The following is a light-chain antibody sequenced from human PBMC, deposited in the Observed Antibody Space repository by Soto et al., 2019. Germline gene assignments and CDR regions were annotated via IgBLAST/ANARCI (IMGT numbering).Light chain of an antibody. J-gene: IGKJ1*01. V-gene: IGKV1-5*01. CDR1: QSISSL. CDR2: DAS. Sequence: DIQMTQSPSTLSASVGDRVTLSFRASQSISSLLAWYQQKPGKAPKLLIYDASSVEYGVPSRFSGSGSGTEFTLTISSLQPDDFATYSCLQYYSYSPTFGQGTKVDIK. CDR3: LQYYSYSPT.